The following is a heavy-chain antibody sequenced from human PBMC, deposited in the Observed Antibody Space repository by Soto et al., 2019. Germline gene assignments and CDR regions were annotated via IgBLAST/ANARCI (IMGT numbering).Heavy chain of an antibody. CDR3: ARLLGGYYRGYYFDY. CDR2: IIPIFGTA. CDR1: GGTFSSYA. Sequence: SVKVSCKASGGTFSSYAISWVRQAPGQGLEWMGGIIPIFGTANYAQKFQGRVTITADESTSTAYKELSSLRSEDTAVYYCARLLGGYYRGYYFDYWGQGTLVTVSS. J-gene: IGHJ4*02. V-gene: IGHV1-69*13. D-gene: IGHD3-3*01.